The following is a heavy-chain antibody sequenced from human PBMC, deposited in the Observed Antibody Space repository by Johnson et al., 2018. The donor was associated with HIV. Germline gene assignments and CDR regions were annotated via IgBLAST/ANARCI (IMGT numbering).Heavy chain of an antibody. V-gene: IGHV3-30*04. CDR3: AKDLGTGDDAFDI. CDR2: ISYDASNK. D-gene: IGHD7-27*01. CDR1: RFTFSSFA. J-gene: IGHJ3*02. Sequence: QVQLVESGGGVVQPGRSLRLSCAASRFTFSSFAMHWVRQAPGKGLEWVAVISYDASNKYYADSVKGRFTISRDNSKNTLYLQMNSLRAEDTAVYYCAKDLGTGDDAFDIWGQGTMVTVSS.